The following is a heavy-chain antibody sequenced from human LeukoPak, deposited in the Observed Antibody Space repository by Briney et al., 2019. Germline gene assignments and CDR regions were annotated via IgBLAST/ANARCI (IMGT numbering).Heavy chain of an antibody. V-gene: IGHV1-69*04. CDR1: GGTFSSYA. CDR2: IIPIVGIA. Sequence: ASAKVSCKASGGTFSSYALSWVRQAPGQGLEWMGTIIPIVGIANYAQKFQGRATITAGKSTSTAYMELSSLRSEDTAVYYCARDGEMATIYFDYWGQGTLVTVSS. D-gene: IGHD5-24*01. CDR3: ARDGEMATIYFDY. J-gene: IGHJ4*02.